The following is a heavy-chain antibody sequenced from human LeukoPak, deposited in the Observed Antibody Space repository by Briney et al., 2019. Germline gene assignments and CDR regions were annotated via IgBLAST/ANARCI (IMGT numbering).Heavy chain of an antibody. CDR2: ISYDGSNK. V-gene: IGHV3-30*03. CDR3: ARQTYYDFWSGYSLYYYYYGMDV. J-gene: IGHJ6*02. CDR1: GFTFSTYT. Sequence: GGSLRLSCAASGFTFSTYTMNWVRQAPGKGLEWVAVISYDGSNKYYADSVKGRFTISRDNSKNTLYLQMNSLRAEDTAVYYCARQTYYDFWSGYSLYYYYYGMDVWGQGTTVTVSS. D-gene: IGHD3-3*01.